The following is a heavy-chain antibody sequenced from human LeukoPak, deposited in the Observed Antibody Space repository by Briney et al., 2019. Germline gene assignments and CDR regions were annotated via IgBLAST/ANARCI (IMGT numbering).Heavy chain of an antibody. Sequence: ASVKVPCKASGYTFTGYYMHWVRQAPGQGLEWMGRINPNSGGTNYAQKFQGRVTMTRDTSISTAYMELSRLRSDDTAVYYCARGPRLAARENWFDPWGQGTLVTVSS. CDR3: ARGPRLAARENWFDP. J-gene: IGHJ5*02. D-gene: IGHD6-6*01. CDR1: GYTFTGYY. V-gene: IGHV1-2*06. CDR2: INPNSGGT.